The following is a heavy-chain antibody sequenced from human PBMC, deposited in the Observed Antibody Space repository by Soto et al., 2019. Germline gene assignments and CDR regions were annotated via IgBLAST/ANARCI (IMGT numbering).Heavy chain of an antibody. CDR1: GFSLSTSGVG. CDR2: IYWDDDK. J-gene: IGHJ6*03. Sequence: SGPTLVIPTQTLTLTCTFSGFSLSTSGVGVGWIRQPPGKALEWLALIYWDDDKRYSSSLKSRLTITKDTSKNQVVLTMTNMDPVDTATYYCAHSREGITVWLGHYYYMDVWGKGTTVTVSS. V-gene: IGHV2-5*02. D-gene: IGHD4-4*01. CDR3: AHSREGITVWLGHYYYMDV.